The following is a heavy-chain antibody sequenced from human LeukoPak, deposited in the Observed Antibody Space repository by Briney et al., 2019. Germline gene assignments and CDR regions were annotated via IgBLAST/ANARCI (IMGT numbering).Heavy chain of an antibody. CDR1: GYTFTSYG. J-gene: IGHJ4*02. Sequence: ASVKVSCKASGYTFTSYGISWVRQAPGQGLEWMGWISAYNGNTNYAQKLQGRVTMTTDTSTSTAYMELRSLRSDDTAVYYCARDSPPSLVGATKGGVDYWCQGTLVTVSS. CDR2: ISAYNGNT. D-gene: IGHD1-26*01. V-gene: IGHV1-18*01. CDR3: ARDSPPSLVGATKGGVDY.